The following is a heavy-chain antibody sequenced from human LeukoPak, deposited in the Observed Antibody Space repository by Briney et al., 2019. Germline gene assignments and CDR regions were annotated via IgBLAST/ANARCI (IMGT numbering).Heavy chain of an antibody. J-gene: IGHJ5*02. CDR2: IYPADSDT. Sequence: GESLKISCKASGYTFSNYWIGWVRPMPGQGLEWMGIIYPADSDTRYSPSFQGQVTISADKSINTAYLQWSRLRTSDTAMYYCARRGLVATTRNWFDPWGQGTLVTVSS. V-gene: IGHV5-51*01. CDR1: GYTFSNYW. CDR3: ARRGLVATTRNWFDP. D-gene: IGHD5-12*01.